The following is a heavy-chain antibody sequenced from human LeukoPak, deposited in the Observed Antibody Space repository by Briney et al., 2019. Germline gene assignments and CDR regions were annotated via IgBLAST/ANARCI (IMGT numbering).Heavy chain of an antibody. CDR3: ARRTSSNYVDS. CDR2: IFYSGST. J-gene: IGHJ4*02. Sequence: SETLPLTCTVSGGSLSRYYRSWIRQPPGKRLEWIGYIFYSGSTNYNPSLKSRVTMSVDTSQNQFSLRLSSVTAADTAVYYCARRTSSNYVDSWGQGTLVTVSS. CDR1: GGSLSRYY. V-gene: IGHV4-59*01. D-gene: IGHD4-11*01.